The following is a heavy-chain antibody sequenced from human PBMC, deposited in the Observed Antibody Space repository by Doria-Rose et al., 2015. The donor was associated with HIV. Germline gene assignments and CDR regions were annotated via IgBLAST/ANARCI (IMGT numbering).Heavy chain of an antibody. CDR3: ARIKSSRWYHKYYFDF. J-gene: IGHJ4*02. D-gene: IGHD6-13*01. V-gene: IGHV2-26*01. CDR1: GVSLSSPGMG. CDR2: IYSDDER. Sequence: ESGPVLVKPTETLTLTCTVSGVSLSSPGMGVSWIRQPPGKALEWRAYIYSDDERSYKTSLMIRLSISRGTSKSQVVLTMTDMDPVDTATYYCARIKSSRWYHKYYFDFWGQGTLVIVSA.